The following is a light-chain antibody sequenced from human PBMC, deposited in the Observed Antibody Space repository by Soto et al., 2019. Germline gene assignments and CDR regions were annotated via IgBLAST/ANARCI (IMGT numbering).Light chain of an antibody. V-gene: IGKV3-11*01. Sequence: EIVLTQSPATLSLSPGARAPLSCRASQSINRYLAWYQQNPGQAPRLLIYYASNRAAGIPARFSGSGSGTDFTLTISSLEPEDFAVYYCQQRSNWPPITFGQGTRLEIK. J-gene: IGKJ5*01. CDR2: YAS. CDR1: QSINRY. CDR3: QQRSNWPPIT.